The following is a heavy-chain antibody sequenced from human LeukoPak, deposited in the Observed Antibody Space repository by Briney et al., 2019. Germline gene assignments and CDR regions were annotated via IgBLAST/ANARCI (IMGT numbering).Heavy chain of an antibody. J-gene: IGHJ4*02. Sequence: ASVKVSCKASGYTFTGYYMHWVRQAPGQGLEWMGWINPNSGGTNYVQKFQGRVTMTRDTSISTAYMELSRLRSDDTAVYYCAKRSGYYYYDYWGQGTLVTVSS. V-gene: IGHV1-2*02. D-gene: IGHD5-18*01. CDR2: INPNSGGT. CDR3: AKRSGYYYYDY. CDR1: GYTFTGYY.